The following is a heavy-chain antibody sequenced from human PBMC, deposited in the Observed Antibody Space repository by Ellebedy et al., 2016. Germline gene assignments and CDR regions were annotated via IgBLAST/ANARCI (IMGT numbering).Heavy chain of an antibody. V-gene: IGHV1-24*01. CDR2: FDPEDGET. Sequence: ASVKVSCKVSGYTLTELSMHWVRQAPGKGLEWMGGFDPEDGETIYAQKFQGRVTMTEDTSTDTAYTELSSLRSEDTAVYYCATCLEYSSGWTNWFDPWGQGTLVTVSS. CDR1: GYTLTELS. CDR3: ATCLEYSSGWTNWFDP. D-gene: IGHD6-19*01. J-gene: IGHJ5*02.